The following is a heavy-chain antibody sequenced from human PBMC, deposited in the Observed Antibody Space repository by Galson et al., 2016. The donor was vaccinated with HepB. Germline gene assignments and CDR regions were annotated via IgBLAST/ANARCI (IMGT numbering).Heavy chain of an antibody. CDR3: TRHLDPGYSSSWYFWFDP. Sequence: SLRLSCAVSGLTFSGSAMHWVRQASGKGLEWVGHIRSKAYNYATAYAASVKGRFTISRDDSKNTAYLQMNSLKTEDTAVYYCTRHLDPGYSSSWYFWFDPWGQGALVTVSS. J-gene: IGHJ5*02. CDR1: GLTFSGSA. CDR2: IRSKAYNYAT. V-gene: IGHV3-73*01. D-gene: IGHD6-13*01.